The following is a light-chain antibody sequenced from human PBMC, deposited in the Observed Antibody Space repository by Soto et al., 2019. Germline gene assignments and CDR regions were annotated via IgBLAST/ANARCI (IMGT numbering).Light chain of an antibody. Sequence: EIVMTQSPATLSVSPGVRATLSCRASQSISTELAWYQQKPGQTPRLLIYSSSTRATGVPARFTGSGSDSEFTLTISWLQSEDFAVYYCQQGHNWPLTFGQGTRLEI. CDR3: QQGHNWPLT. V-gene: IGKV3-15*01. J-gene: IGKJ2*01. CDR2: SSS. CDR1: QSISTE.